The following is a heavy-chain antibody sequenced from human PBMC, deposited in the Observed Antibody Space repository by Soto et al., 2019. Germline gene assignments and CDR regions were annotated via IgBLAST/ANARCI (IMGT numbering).Heavy chain of an antibody. Sequence: GGSLRLSCAASGFTFSSYAMSWVRQAPGKGLEWVSAISGSGGSTYYADSVKGRFTISRDNSKNTQYLQMNCLRAEDTAVYYCAKETQMRKLVPSQYYYYYGMDVWGQGTTVTVSS. CDR1: GFTFSSYA. CDR3: AKETQMRKLVPSQYYYYYGMDV. J-gene: IGHJ6*02. V-gene: IGHV3-23*01. CDR2: ISGSGGST. D-gene: IGHD6-13*01.